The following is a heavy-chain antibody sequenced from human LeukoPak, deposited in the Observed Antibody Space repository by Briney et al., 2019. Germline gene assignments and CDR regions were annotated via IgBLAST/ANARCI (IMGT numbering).Heavy chain of an antibody. D-gene: IGHD3-10*01. CDR1: GYTFTSYY. CDR2: INPSGGST. J-gene: IGHJ5*02. V-gene: IGHV1-46*01. CDR3: ARVPFPGMGPINWFDP. Sequence: GASVKVSCKASGYTFTSYYMHWVRQAPGQGLEWMGIINPSGGSTSYAQKFQGRVTMTRDTSTSTVYMELSSLRSEDTAVYCCARVPFPGMGPINWFDPWGQGTLVTVSS.